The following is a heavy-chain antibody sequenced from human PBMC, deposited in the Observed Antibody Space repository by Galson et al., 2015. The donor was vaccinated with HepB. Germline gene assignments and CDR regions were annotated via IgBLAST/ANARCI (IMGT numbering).Heavy chain of an antibody. CDR3: ARLYCSSTSCYYFDH. CDR1: GFIFSGYW. CDR2: IKQDGSEK. J-gene: IGHJ4*02. D-gene: IGHD2-2*01. Sequence: SLRLSCAASGFIFSGYWMTWVRQAPGKGLEWVANIKQDGSEKYYVDSVKGRFTISRDNAKNSLYLQMNSLRAEDTAVYYCARLYCSSTSCYYFDHWGQGTLVTVSS. V-gene: IGHV3-7*01.